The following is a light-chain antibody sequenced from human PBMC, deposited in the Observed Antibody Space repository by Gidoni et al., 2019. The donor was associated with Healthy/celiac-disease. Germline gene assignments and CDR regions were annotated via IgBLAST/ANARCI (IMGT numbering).Light chain of an antibody. CDR1: QSISSY. CDR2: AAS. CDR3: QQSYSTPRT. Sequence: DIQMTQSPSSLSASVGDRVTITCRASQSISSYLNWYQQNPGNAPTLLIYAASSLQSGFPSSFSGSGSGTEFTLTISRLQPEDFATYYCQQSYSTPRTFCPGTKVDIK. J-gene: IGKJ3*01. V-gene: IGKV1-39*01.